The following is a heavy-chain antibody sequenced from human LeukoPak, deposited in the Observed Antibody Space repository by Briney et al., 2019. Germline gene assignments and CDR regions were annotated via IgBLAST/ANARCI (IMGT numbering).Heavy chain of an antibody. CDR2: INPSGGST. CDR3: AREAAAGPFDY. CDR1: GYTFTSYY. Sequence: ASVTVSCKASGYTFTSYYMHWVRQAPGQGLEWMGIINPSGGSTSYAQKFQGRVTMTRDTSTSTVYMELSSLRSEDTAVYYCAREAAAGPFDYWGQGTLVTVSS. V-gene: IGHV1-46*01. J-gene: IGHJ4*02. D-gene: IGHD6-13*01.